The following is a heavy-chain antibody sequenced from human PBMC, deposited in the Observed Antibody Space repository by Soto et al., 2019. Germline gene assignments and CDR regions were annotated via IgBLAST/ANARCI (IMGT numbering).Heavy chain of an antibody. V-gene: IGHV3-9*01. CDR2: IYARGNV. J-gene: IGHJ6*02. D-gene: IGHD3-10*01. CDR1: GFSLRDSA. Sequence: EVQLVESGGGLVQPGRSLRLSCAASGFSLRDSAMHWVRQVQGGGLEWVSGIYARGNVGYADSVMGRFTISRDVAKRSLYLQMNSLTTEDTASYYCVKDILAGGADVWGQGTTVTVSS. CDR3: VKDILAGGADV.